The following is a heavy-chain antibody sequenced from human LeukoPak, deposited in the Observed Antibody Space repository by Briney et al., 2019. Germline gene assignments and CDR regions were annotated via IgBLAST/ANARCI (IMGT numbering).Heavy chain of an antibody. CDR1: GGSFSGYY. D-gene: IGHD3-22*01. Sequence: EALSLTCAVYGGSFSGYYWSWIRQPPGKGLEWIGEINHSGSTNYNPSLKSRVTISVDTSKNQFSLKLSSVTAADTAVYYCARGYYDSSGYYYYFDYWGQGTLVTVSS. CDR2: INHSGST. CDR3: ARGYYDSSGYYYYFDY. J-gene: IGHJ4*02. V-gene: IGHV4-34*01.